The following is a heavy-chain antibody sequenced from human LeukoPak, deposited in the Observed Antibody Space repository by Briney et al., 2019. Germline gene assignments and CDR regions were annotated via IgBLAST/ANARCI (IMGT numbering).Heavy chain of an antibody. V-gene: IGHV3-23*01. CDR2: ISGSGETT. CDR1: GFTFSSYA. CDR3: ANRQSSSLPKYFDL. Sequence: GGSLRLSCAASGFTFSSYAMSWVRQAPGKGLEWVSIISGSGETTYYADSVKGRFTISRDNSKNTLYLQMNSLGAEDTAVYYCANRQSSSLPKYFDLWGRGTLVTVSS. D-gene: IGHD6-13*01. J-gene: IGHJ2*01.